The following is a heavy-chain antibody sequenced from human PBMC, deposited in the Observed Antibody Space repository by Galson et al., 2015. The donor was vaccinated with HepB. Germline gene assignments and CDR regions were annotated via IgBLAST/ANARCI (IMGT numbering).Heavy chain of an antibody. CDR3: ARDAGDWSRDY. Sequence: SLRLSCAASGFTFSPFGMTWVRQAPGKGLEWVSVIGRGLNYNDYADSVKGRFIISRDNAKNTVYLQMNSLRAEDSGVYYCARDAGDWSRDYWGQGTLVTVSS. J-gene: IGHJ4*02. D-gene: IGHD3-10*01. V-gene: IGHV3-21*04. CDR1: GFTFSPFG. CDR2: IGRGLNYN.